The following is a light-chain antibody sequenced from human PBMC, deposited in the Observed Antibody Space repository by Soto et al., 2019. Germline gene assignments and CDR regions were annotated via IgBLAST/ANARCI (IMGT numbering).Light chain of an antibody. Sequence: EVVMTQSPATLSVSPGDGAALSCRASQSVSSNLAWYQQKPGQSPRLLLSGASTRATGIPARFSGSGSGTEFTLTISRLQSEDLAVYYCQQYNDWPRTFGQGTKVDIK. J-gene: IGKJ1*01. V-gene: IGKV3-15*01. CDR1: QSVSSN. CDR2: GAS. CDR3: QQYNDWPRT.